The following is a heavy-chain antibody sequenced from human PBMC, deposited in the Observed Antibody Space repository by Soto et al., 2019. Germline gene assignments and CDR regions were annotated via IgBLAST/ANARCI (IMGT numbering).Heavy chain of an antibody. CDR2: IYYSGST. J-gene: IGHJ6*02. V-gene: IGHV4-59*01. Sequence: SETLSLTCTVSGGSISSYYWSWIRQPPGKGLEWIGYIYYSGSTNYNPSLKSRVTISVDTSKNQFSLKLSSVTAADTAVYYCARNSKKYYNFWSGYYGGGYYYGMDVWGQGTTVTVSS. D-gene: IGHD3-3*01. CDR1: GGSISSYY. CDR3: ARNSKKYYNFWSGYYGGGYYYGMDV.